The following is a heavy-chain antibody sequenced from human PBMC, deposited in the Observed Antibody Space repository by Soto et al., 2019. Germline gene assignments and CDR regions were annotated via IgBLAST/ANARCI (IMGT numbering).Heavy chain of an antibody. CDR2: INPSGGST. V-gene: IGHV1-46*01. CDR1: GYTFTSYE. J-gene: IGHJ4*02. CDR3: ARDRRDGYNTFDY. D-gene: IGHD5-12*01. Sequence: GASVKVSCKASGYTFTSYEIYWVRQAPGQGLEWMGIINPSGGSTTYAQKFQGRVTMTRDTSTSTVYMELSSLRSEDTAVYYCARDRRDGYNTFDYWGQGTLVTVSS.